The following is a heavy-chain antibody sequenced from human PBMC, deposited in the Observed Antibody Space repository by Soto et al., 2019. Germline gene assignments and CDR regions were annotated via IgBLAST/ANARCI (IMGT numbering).Heavy chain of an antibody. Sequence: SETLSLTCTVSGGSISSYYWSWIRQPPGKELEWIGFIYYDGNTNYNPSLKSRVTMSLDTSRNQFSLIVKSVTAADTAVYYCARRHQFCSGGSCYLFDYWGHGSLVTVSS. CDR3: ARRHQFCSGGSCYLFDY. V-gene: IGHV4-59*01. CDR2: IYYDGNT. CDR1: GGSISSYY. J-gene: IGHJ4*01. D-gene: IGHD2-15*01.